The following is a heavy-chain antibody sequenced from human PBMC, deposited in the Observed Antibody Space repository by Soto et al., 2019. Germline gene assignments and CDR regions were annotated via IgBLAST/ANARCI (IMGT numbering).Heavy chain of an antibody. CDR1: GGSFSGYY. CDR3: ARARADAFDI. J-gene: IGHJ3*02. CDR2: INHSGST. Sequence: SQTLSLTCAVYGGSFSGYYWSWIRQPPGKGLEWIGEINHSGSTNYNPSLKSRVTISVDTSKNQFSLKLSSVTAADTAVYYCARARADAFDIWGQGTMVTVSS. V-gene: IGHV4-34*01.